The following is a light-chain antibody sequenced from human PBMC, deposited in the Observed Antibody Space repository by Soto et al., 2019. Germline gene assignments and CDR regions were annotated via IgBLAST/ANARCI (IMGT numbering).Light chain of an antibody. CDR2: EGS. V-gene: IGLV2-23*01. Sequence: QSVLTQPDSVSGSPGQSITISCTGTSSDVGSYNLVSWYQQHPGKAPKLMIYEGSKRPSGVSNRFSGSKSGNTASLTISGLQAEDEADYYCCSYAGSSTLVFGTGTKLTVL. CDR3: CSYAGSSTLV. J-gene: IGLJ1*01. CDR1: SSDVGSYNL.